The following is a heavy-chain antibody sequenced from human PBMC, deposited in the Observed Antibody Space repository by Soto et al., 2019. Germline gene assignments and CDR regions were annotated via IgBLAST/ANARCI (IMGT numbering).Heavy chain of an antibody. CDR2: IYYSGST. J-gene: IGHJ5*02. V-gene: IGHV4-61*01. CDR1: GGSVSSGSYY. CDR3: ARERAVDNWFDP. D-gene: IGHD6-19*01. Sequence: SETLSLTCTVSGGSVSSGSYYWSWIRQPPGKGLEWIGYIYYSGSTNYNPSLKSRVTISVDTSKNQFSLKLSSVTAADTAVYYCARERAVDNWFDPWGQGTLVTVSS.